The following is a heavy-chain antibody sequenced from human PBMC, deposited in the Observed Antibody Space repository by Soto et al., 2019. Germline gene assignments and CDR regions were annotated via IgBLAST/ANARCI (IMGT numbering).Heavy chain of an antibody. CDR1: GFTFSSYA. CDR3: AKGSSRHYDFWSRNYYYYYMDV. D-gene: IGHD3-3*01. V-gene: IGHV3-23*01. CDR2: ISGSGGST. J-gene: IGHJ6*03. Sequence: GGSLRLSCAASGFTFSSYAMSWVRQAPGKGLEWVSAISGSGGSTYYADSVKGRFTISRENSKNTLYLQMNSLRAEDTAVYYCAKGSSRHYDFWSRNYYYYYMDVWGKGTTVTVSS.